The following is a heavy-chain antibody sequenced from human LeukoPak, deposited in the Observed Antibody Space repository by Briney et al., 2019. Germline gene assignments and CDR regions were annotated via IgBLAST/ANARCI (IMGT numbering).Heavy chain of an antibody. Sequence: GASVKVSCKASGYTFTSYAMNWVRQAPGQGLEWMGWINPNSGGTNYAQKFQGRVTMTRDTSISTAYMELSRLGSDDTAVYYCARDLDSSGWYDYWGQGTLVTVSS. CDR3: ARDLDSSGWYDY. D-gene: IGHD6-19*01. CDR2: INPNSGGT. V-gene: IGHV1-2*02. CDR1: GYTFTSYA. J-gene: IGHJ4*02.